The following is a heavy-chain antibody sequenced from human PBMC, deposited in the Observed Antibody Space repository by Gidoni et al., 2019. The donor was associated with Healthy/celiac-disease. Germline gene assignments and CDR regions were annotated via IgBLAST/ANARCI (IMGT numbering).Heavy chain of an antibody. D-gene: IGHD6-6*01. CDR2: INHSGST. J-gene: IGHJ6*02. V-gene: IGHV4-34*01. Sequence: QVQLQQWGAGRLKPSETLSLTCAVYGGSFRGYYWSWIRQPPGKGLEWFGEINHSGSTNYNPSLKSRVTISVDTSKNQFSLKLSSVTAADTAVYYCARGYKRQAARPRGMDVWGQGTTVTVSS. CDR1: GGSFRGYY. CDR3: ARGYKRQAARPRGMDV.